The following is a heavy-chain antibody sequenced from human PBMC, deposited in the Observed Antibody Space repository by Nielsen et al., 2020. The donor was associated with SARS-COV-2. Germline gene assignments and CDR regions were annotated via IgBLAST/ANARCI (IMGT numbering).Heavy chain of an antibody. CDR1: GGSISSGGYY. Sequence: LRLSCTVSGGSISSGGYYWSWIRQHPGKGLEWIGYIYYSGSTYYNPSLKSRVTISVDTSKNQFSLKLSSVTAADTAVYYWARILLVPAAIQGGGAFDYWGQGTLVTVSS. D-gene: IGHD2-2*02. CDR3: ARILLVPAAIQGGGAFDY. J-gene: IGHJ4*02. V-gene: IGHV4-31*03. CDR2: IYYSGST.